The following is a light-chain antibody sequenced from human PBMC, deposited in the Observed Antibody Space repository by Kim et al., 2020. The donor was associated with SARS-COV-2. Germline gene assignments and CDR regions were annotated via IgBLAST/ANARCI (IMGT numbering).Light chain of an antibody. CDR3: SSYTSSGTWV. CDR2: DVS. Sequence: GQSITISCTGTRSDVGAYDYVAWHQKHTGKGPKLMIFDVSERPSGVSDRFSGSKSGNTASLTISGLQGEDEADYYCSSYTSSGTWVFGGGTQLTVL. J-gene: IGLJ3*02. V-gene: IGLV2-14*04. CDR1: RSDVGAYDY.